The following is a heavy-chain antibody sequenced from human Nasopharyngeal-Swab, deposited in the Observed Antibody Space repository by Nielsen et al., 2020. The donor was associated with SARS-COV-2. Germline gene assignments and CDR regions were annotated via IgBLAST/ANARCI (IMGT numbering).Heavy chain of an antibody. CDR3: ARDLDYYDSSGYYNDAFDI. D-gene: IGHD3-22*01. Sequence: GESLKISCAASGFIFSSYSMNWVRQAPGKGLEWVSYISSSSSYIYYADSVKGRFTISRDNAKNSLYLQMNSLRAEDTAVYYCARDLDYYDSSGYYNDAFDIWSQGTMVTVSS. V-gene: IGHV3-21*01. CDR1: GFIFSSYS. CDR2: ISSSSSYI. J-gene: IGHJ3*02.